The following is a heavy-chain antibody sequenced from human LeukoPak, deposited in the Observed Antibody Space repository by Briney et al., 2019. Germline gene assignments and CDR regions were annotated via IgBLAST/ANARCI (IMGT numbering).Heavy chain of an antibody. CDR3: AKDLRYGDYLFDY. Sequence: PGGSLRLSCAASGFTFSSYGMHWVRQAPGKGLEWVAVISYDGSNKYYADSVKGRFTISRDNSKNTLYLQMNSLRAEDTAVYYCAKDLRYGDYLFDYWGQGTLVTVSS. CDR1: GFTFSSYG. D-gene: IGHD4-17*01. V-gene: IGHV3-30*18. CDR2: ISYDGSNK. J-gene: IGHJ4*02.